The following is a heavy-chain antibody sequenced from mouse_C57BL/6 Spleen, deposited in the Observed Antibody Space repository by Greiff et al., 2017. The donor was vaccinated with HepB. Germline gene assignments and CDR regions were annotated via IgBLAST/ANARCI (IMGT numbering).Heavy chain of an antibody. V-gene: IGHV5-16*01. CDR1: GFTFSDYY. CDR3: ARGGYYVRGYYFDY. J-gene: IGHJ2*01. D-gene: IGHD2-3*01. Sequence: EVQLVESEGGLVQPGSSMKLSCTASGFTFSDYYMAWVRQVPEKGLEWVANINYDGSSTYYLDSLKSRFIISRDNAKNILYLQMSSLKSEDTATYYCARGGYYVRGYYFDYWGQGTTLTVSS. CDR2: INYDGSST.